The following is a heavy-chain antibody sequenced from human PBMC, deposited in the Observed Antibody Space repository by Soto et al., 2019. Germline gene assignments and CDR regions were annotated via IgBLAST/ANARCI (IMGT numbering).Heavy chain of an antibody. J-gene: IGHJ5*01. V-gene: IGHV5-51*01. Sequence: PGESLKISCKGGGFSFTSYWIGWGRQMPGKGLEWMGIIPPIDSDTRYSPSFEGQVTISADNSINTAYLQWSSLKASDTGIYYCARQSYYDVLTGYLNWFDSWGQGTQVTVSS. CDR1: GFSFTSYW. CDR2: IPPIDSDT. CDR3: ARQSYYDVLTGYLNWFDS. D-gene: IGHD3-9*01.